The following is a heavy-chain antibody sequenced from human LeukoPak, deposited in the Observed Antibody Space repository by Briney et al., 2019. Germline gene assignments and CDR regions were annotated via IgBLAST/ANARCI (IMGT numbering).Heavy chain of an antibody. CDR2: IYHSGST. CDR3: ARSISYPYYYYYMDV. J-gene: IGHJ6*03. V-gene: IGHV4-39*07. D-gene: IGHD1-14*01. Sequence: PSETLSLPCSVSGGSISSSGYYWGWIRQPPGKGLEWIGSIYHSGSTYYNPSLKSRVTISIDTSKNQFSLKLSSVTAADTAVYYCARSISYPYYYYYMDVWGKGTTVTISS. CDR1: GGSISSSGYY.